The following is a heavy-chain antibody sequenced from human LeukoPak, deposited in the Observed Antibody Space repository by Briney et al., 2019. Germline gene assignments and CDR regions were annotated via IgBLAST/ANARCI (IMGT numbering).Heavy chain of an antibody. J-gene: IGHJ4*02. D-gene: IGHD1-1*01. V-gene: IGHV1-2*02. CDR2: TNPNSGGT. CDR1: GYTFTGYY. Sequence: ASVKVSFKASGYTFTGYYMHWVRQAPGQGIEWMGWTNPNSGGTNYAQKFQGRVTMTRDTSISTAYMELSRLRSDDTAVYYCARVITTGTTDYWGQGTLVTVPS. CDR3: ARVITTGTTDY.